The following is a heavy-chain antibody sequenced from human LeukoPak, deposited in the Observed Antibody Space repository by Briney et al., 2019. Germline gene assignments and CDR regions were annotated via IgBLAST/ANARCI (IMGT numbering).Heavy chain of an antibody. CDR2: IKQDGSDK. V-gene: IGHV3-7*04. CDR3: ARDRRCSGGSCYYFDY. Sequence: PGGSLRLSCSAYGFTFSLYDMHWVRQAPGKGLEWVANIKQDGSDKYYVDSVLGRFTLSRDNAKNSLYLQVNSLRAEDTAVYYCARDRRCSGGSCYYFDYWGQGTLVMVSS. CDR1: GFTFSLYD. J-gene: IGHJ4*02. D-gene: IGHD2-15*01.